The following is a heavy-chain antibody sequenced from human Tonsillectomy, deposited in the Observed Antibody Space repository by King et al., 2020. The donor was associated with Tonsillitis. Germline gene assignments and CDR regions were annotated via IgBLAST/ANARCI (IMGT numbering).Heavy chain of an antibody. J-gene: IGHJ4*02. CDR1: GFSFSSYS. CDR2: ISSRYNTI. D-gene: IGHD3-22*01. V-gene: IGHV3-48*04. Sequence: DVQLVESGGGLVQPGGSLRLSCAASGFSFSSYSMNWVRQAPGRGLEWVSHISSRYNTIYYADSVKGRFTISRDNAKNSLYLQMNSLRAEDTAVYYCTREYYFDTSGYYDESENFDYWGQGTLVTVSS. CDR3: TREYYFDTSGYYDESENFDY.